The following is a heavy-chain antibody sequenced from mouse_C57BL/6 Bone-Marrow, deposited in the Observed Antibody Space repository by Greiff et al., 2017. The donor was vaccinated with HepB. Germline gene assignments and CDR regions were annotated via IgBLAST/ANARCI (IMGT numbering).Heavy chain of an antibody. Sequence: VKLVESGAELVKPGASVKMSCKASGYTFTSYWITWVKQRPGQGLEWIGDIYPGSGSTNYNEKFKSKATLTVDTSSSTAYMQLSSLTSEDSAVYYCRGYFDVWGTGTTVTVSS. CDR3: RGYFDV. V-gene: IGHV1-55*01. CDR1: GYTFTSYW. J-gene: IGHJ1*03. CDR2: IYPGSGST.